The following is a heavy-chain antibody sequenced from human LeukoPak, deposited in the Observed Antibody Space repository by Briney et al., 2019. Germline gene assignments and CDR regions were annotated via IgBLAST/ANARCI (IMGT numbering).Heavy chain of an antibody. J-gene: IGHJ6*02. CDR3: AKDQYYYDSSGYTDYYYYGMDV. CDR2: ISSTGSYI. Sequence: GGSLRLSCAASGFTFISYSMNWVRQAPGKGLEWVSSISSTGSYIYYADSVKGRFTISRDNAKNSLYLQMNSLRAEDTAVYYCAKDQYYYDSSGYTDYYYYGMDVWGQGTTVTVSS. CDR1: GFTFISYS. V-gene: IGHV3-21*01. D-gene: IGHD3-22*01.